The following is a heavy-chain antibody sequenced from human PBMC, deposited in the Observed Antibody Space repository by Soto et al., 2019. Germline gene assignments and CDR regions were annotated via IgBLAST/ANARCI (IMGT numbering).Heavy chain of an antibody. J-gene: IGHJ5*02. CDR1: GGPISSSSYY. CDR3: ARAGGIGNWFDP. V-gene: IGHV4-31*03. CDR2: IYYSGST. Sequence: PSETLSLTCTVSGGPISSSSYYWGWIRQPPGKGLEWIGYIYYSGSTYYNPSLKSRVTISVDTSKNQFSLKLSSVTAADTAVYYCARAGGIGNWFDPWGQGTLVTVSS. D-gene: IGHD6-13*01.